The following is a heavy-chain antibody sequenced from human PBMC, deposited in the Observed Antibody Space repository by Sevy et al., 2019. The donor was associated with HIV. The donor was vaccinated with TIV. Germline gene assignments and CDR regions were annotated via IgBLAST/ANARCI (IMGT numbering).Heavy chain of an antibody. Sequence: GSLRLSCAASGFTFSSFGMHWVRQAPGKGLEWLAVIWFDGSNTYYADSVRGRFTISRDIAKNTLHLQMNSLSAEDTAVYYCARDLEFYDHGDYGPAFMPDFWGHGTLVTVSS. V-gene: IGHV3-33*01. J-gene: IGHJ4*01. CDR2: IWFDGSNT. D-gene: IGHD4-17*01. CDR3: ARDLEFYDHGDYGPAFMPDF. CDR1: GFTFSSFG.